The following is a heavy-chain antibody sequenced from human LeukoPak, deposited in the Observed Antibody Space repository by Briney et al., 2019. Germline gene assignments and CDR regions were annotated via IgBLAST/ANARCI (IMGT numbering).Heavy chain of an antibody. CDR2: ISSDGSNE. CDR1: GFTFSSYG. CDR3: AKDCKFFTKFFDY. Sequence: QPGGSLRLSCAASGFTFSSYGMHWVRQAPGKGLEWVALISSDGSNEYYADSVKGRFTISRDNSKNTLYLQMNSLRAEDTAVYYCAKDCKFFTKFFDYWGQGTLVTVSS. V-gene: IGHV3-30*18. D-gene: IGHD3-3*01. J-gene: IGHJ4*02.